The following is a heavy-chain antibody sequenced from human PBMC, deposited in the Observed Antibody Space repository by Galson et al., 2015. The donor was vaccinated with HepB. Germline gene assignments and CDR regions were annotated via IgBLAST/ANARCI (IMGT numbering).Heavy chain of an antibody. V-gene: IGHV3-33*01. CDR3: ARDKVRGVIIYAFDI. D-gene: IGHD3-10*01. J-gene: IGHJ3*02. CDR2: IWYDGSNK. Sequence: SLRLSCAASGFTFSSYGMHWVRQAPGKGLEWVAVIWYDGSNKYYADSVKGRFTISRDNSKNTLYLQMNSLRAEDTAVYYCARDKVRGVIIYAFDIWGQGTMVTVSS. CDR1: GFTFSSYG.